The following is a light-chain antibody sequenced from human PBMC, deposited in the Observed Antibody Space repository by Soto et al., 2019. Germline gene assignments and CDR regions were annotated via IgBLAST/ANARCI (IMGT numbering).Light chain of an antibody. CDR2: EVN. CDR3: SSYAGSSNV. J-gene: IGLJ1*01. CDR1: SSDIGGYNY. V-gene: IGLV2-8*01. Sequence: QSALTQPRSVSGSPGQSVTISCTGTSSDIGGYNYVSWYHQHPGKAPKLMIYEVNKRPSGVPDRFSGSKSGNTASLTVSGLQAEDEADYYCSSYAGSSNVFGTGTKLTVL.